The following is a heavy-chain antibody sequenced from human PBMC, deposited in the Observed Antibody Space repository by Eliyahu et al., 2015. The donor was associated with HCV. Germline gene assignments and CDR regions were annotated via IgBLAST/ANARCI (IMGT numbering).Heavy chain of an antibody. V-gene: IGHV4-59*11. CDR3: ASGGGGIAVTGTGGWFDP. J-gene: IGHJ5*02. CDR1: GGSXTTHY. CDR2: IHYSGST. D-gene: IGHD6-19*01. Sequence: QVQLQESGPGXVKPSETLSXTCTVXGGSXTTHYWXGXRQPPGKGXXWIGYIHYSGSTNYNPSLKSRVTMSVDTSKNQFSLNLTSVTAADTAMYYCASGGGGIAVTGTGGWFDPWGQGTLVTVSS.